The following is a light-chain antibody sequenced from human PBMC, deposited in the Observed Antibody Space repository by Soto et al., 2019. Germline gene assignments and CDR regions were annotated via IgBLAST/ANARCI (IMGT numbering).Light chain of an antibody. CDR3: QTWDTGARVV. CDR1: SGHSSYG. J-gene: IGLJ2*01. Sequence: QSVLTQSPSASASLGASVKLTCTLSSGHSSYGIAWHQQQPEKGPRYLMKLSSDGSHSKGDGIPDRFSGSSAGAERYLTFSSLQSEEEADYYCQTWDTGARVVFGGGTKLTVL. CDR2: LSSDGSH. V-gene: IGLV4-69*01.